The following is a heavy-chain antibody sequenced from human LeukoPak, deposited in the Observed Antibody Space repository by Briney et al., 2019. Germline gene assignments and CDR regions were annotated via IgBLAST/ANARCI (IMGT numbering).Heavy chain of an antibody. CDR3: AREWAIVALDY. CDR2: ISSSSSTI. Sequence: PGGSLRLSCAASGFTFSSYSVNWVRQAPGKGLEWVSYISSSSSTIYYADSVKGRFTISRDNAKNSLYLQMNSLRAEDTAVYYCAREWAIVALDYWGQGTLVTVSS. D-gene: IGHD5-12*01. J-gene: IGHJ4*02. CDR1: GFTFSSYS. V-gene: IGHV3-48*01.